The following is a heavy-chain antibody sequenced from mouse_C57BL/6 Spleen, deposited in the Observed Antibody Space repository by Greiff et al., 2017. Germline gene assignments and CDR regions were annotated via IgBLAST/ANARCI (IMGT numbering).Heavy chain of an antibody. CDR3: ARSGLTLLAWFAY. CDR2: INPYNGDT. Sequence: VQLKESGPELVKPGDSVKISCKASGYSFTGYFMNWVMQSHGKSLEWIGRINPYNGDTFYNQKFKGKATLTVDKSSSTAHMELRSLTSEDSAVYYCARSGLTLLAWFAYWGQGTLVTVSA. CDR1: GYSFTGYF. J-gene: IGHJ3*01. D-gene: IGHD3-1*01. V-gene: IGHV1-20*01.